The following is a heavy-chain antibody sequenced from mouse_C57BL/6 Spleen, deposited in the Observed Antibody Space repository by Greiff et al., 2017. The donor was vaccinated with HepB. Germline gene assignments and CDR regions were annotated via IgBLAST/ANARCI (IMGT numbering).Heavy chain of an antibody. V-gene: IGHV1-54*01. Sequence: QVQLKQSGAELVRPGTSVKVSCKASGYAFTNYLIEWVKQRPGQGLEWIGVINPGSGGTNYNEKFKGKATLTADKSSSTAYMQLSSLTSEDSAVYFCARSKYDGYPYYFDYWGQGTTLTVSS. D-gene: IGHD2-3*01. CDR2: INPGSGGT. J-gene: IGHJ2*01. CDR1: GYAFTNYL. CDR3: ARSKYDGYPYYFDY.